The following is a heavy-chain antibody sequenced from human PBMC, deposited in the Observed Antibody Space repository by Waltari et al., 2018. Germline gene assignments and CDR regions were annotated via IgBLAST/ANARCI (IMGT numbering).Heavy chain of an antibody. CDR3: GRDRGRGLYLDS. CDR2: VHGSGKT. J-gene: IGHJ4*02. V-gene: IGHV4-4*02. Sequence: QLQQSGPGLVKPSGTLSLTCAVSGDSMSSTYWWSWVRQSPGKGLEWIGQVHGSGKTNYNPSFASRVSVTLHTSANQFSLRVTSVTAADTAVYYCGRDRGRGLYLDSWGQGTLVTVSP. D-gene: IGHD2-15*01. CDR1: GDSMSSTYW.